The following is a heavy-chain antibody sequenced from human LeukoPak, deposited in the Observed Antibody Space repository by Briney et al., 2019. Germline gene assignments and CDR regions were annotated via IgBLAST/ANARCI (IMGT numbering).Heavy chain of an antibody. V-gene: IGHV1-18*01. CDR2: ISAYNGNT. J-gene: IGHJ4*02. CDR1: GYTLTSYG. CDR3: ARVPYDSSGYYSFSIDY. D-gene: IGHD3-22*01. Sequence: WASVKVSCKASGYTLTSYGISWVRQAPGQGLEWMGWISAYNGNTNYAQKLQGRVTMTTDTSTSTAYMELRSLRSDDTAVYYCARVPYDSSGYYSFSIDYWGQGTLVTVSS.